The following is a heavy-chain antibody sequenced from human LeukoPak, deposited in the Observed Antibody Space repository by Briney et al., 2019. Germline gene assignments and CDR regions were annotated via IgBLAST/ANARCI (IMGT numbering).Heavy chain of an antibody. CDR1: GFTFSSYA. CDR3: AREPYGSGSYYPDY. J-gene: IGHJ4*02. D-gene: IGHD3-10*01. Sequence: GGSLRLSCAASGFTFSSYAMSWVRQAPGKGLEWVSAISGSGGSTYYADSVKGRFTISRDNAKNSLYLQLNSLRAEDTAVYYCAREPYGSGSYYPDYWGQGTLVTVSS. CDR2: ISGSGGST. V-gene: IGHV3-23*01.